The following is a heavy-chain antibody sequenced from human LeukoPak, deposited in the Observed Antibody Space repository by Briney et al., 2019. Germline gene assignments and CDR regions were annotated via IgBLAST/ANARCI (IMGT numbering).Heavy chain of an antibody. CDR1: GGSISSYY. J-gene: IGHJ4*01. CDR2: IYYSGST. Sequence: TPSETLSLICTVSGGSISSYYWSWIRQPPGKGLEWIGYIYYSGSTNYNPSLKSRVAISVDTSKNQFSLKLSSVTAADTAVYYCARDYSTRYFDSWGHGTLVTVSS. CDR3: ARDYSTRYFDS. D-gene: IGHD2-21*01. V-gene: IGHV4-59*01.